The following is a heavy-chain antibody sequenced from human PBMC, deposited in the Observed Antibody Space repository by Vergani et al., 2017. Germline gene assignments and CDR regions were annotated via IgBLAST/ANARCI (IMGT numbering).Heavy chain of an antibody. CDR3: ARSGCIVVVPAARLNNWFDP. Sequence: QVQLVQSGAEVKKPGSSVTVSCKASGGTFSSYAISWVRQAPGQGLEWMGGIIPIFGTANYAQKFQGRVTITAEESTSTAYMELSSLRSEDTAVYYCARSGCIVVVPAARLNNWFDPWGQGTLVTVAS. J-gene: IGHJ5*02. CDR1: GGTFSSYA. D-gene: IGHD2-2*01. V-gene: IGHV1-69*01. CDR2: IIPIFGTA.